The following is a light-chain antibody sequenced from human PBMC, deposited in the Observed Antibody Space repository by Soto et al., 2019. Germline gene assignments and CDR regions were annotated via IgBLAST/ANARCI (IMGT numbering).Light chain of an antibody. Sequence: QSALTQPASVSGSPGQSITISCTGTSSDVGGYNYVSWYQQHPGKAPKLMIYEVSNRPSGVSNRFSGSKSGNTASLTISGLQAEDEADYYCSSYTFSSTWLFGTGTKLTVL. V-gene: IGLV2-14*01. J-gene: IGLJ1*01. CDR3: SSYTFSSTWL. CDR1: SSDVGGYNY. CDR2: EVS.